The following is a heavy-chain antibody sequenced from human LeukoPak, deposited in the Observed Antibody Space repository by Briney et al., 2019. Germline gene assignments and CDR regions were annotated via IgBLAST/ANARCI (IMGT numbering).Heavy chain of an antibody. CDR3: ARQSRLDY. CDR1: GGSFSGYY. D-gene: IGHD6-6*01. V-gene: IGHV4-34*01. J-gene: IGHJ4*02. Sequence: SEALSLTCAVYGGSFSGYYWSWIRQPPGKGLEWIGEINHSGSTNYNPSLKSRVTISVDTSKNQFSLKLSSVTAADTAVYYCARQSRLDYWGQGTLVTVPS. CDR2: INHSGST.